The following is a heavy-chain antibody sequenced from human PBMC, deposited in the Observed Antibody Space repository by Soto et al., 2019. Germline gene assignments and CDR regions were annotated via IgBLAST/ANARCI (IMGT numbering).Heavy chain of an antibody. CDR2: IYPSDSDT. J-gene: IGHJ4*02. CDR3: ARGGVSTRTFDY. V-gene: IGHV5-51*01. CDR1: GYNFVGYW. D-gene: IGHD3-3*01. Sequence: GESLKISCKGSGYNFVGYWIAWVRQMPGKGLELMGIIYPSDSDTRYRPSFQGQVTISADKSISPAYLQWSSLRASDTAMYYCARGGVSTRTFDYWGQGTPVTVSS.